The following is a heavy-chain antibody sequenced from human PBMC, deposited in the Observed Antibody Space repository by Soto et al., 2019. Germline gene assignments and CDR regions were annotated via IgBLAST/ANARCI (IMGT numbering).Heavy chain of an antibody. CDR2: INPNSGGT. D-gene: IGHD1-1*01. CDR3: ARGRTGTTSYFDY. Sequence: GASVKVSCKASGYTLTGYYLHWVRQAPGQGLEWMGWINPNSGGTNYAQKFQGRVTMTRDTSISTAYMELSRLRSDDTAVYYCARGRTGTTSYFDYWGQGNLVTVSS. J-gene: IGHJ4*02. V-gene: IGHV1-2*02. CDR1: GYTLTGYY.